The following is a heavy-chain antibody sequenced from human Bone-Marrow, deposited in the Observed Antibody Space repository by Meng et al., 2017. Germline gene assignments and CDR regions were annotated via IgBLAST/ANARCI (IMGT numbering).Heavy chain of an antibody. J-gene: IGHJ5*02. Sequence: GESLKISCAASGFTFSSYAMSWVRQVPGKGLEWVSAISGSGGSTYYADSVKGRFTISRDNSKNTLYLQMNSLRAEDTAVYYCAKDRRVGFGELSGWFDPWGQGTLVTVSS. D-gene: IGHD3-10*01. V-gene: IGHV3-23*01. CDR3: AKDRRVGFGELSGWFDP. CDR1: GFTFSSYA. CDR2: ISGSGGST.